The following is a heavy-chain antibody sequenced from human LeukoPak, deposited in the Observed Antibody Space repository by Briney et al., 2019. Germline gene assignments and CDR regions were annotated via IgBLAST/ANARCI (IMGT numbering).Heavy chain of an antibody. CDR3: ARDARGFDP. CDR2: IPYDGSNK. V-gene: IGHV3-30*09. CDR1: GFTFSSYA. J-gene: IGHJ5*02. Sequence: GGSLRLSCAASGFTFSSYAMHWVRQAPGKGLEWVAVIPYDGSNKYYADSVKGRFAISRDNSKNTLYLQMNSLRAEDTAVYYCARDARGFDPWGQGTLVTVSS.